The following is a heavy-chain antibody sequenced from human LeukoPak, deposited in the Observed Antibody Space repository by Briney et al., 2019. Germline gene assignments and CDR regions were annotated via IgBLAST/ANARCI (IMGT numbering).Heavy chain of an antibody. CDR3: ARNQRRLDY. V-gene: IGHV3-7*01. Sequence: GGSLRLSWLASGFTFSYYWMTWVRQAPGKGLELVANIKQDGSEKYYGDSVKGRFTISRDNAKDSLYLQMNSLRAEDTAVYYCARNQRRLDYWGQGTLVTVSS. J-gene: IGHJ4*02. CDR2: IKQDGSEK. CDR1: GFTFSYYW. D-gene: IGHD1-14*01.